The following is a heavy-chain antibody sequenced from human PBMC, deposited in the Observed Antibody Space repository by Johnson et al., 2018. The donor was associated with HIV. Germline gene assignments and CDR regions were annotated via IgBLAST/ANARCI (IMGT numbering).Heavy chain of an antibody. V-gene: IGHV3-30*03. J-gene: IGHJ3*02. CDR2: ISYDGSNK. CDR3: ARGLQTMIIVVTRGAFDI. CDR1: GFTFRSYG. Sequence: QVQVVESGGGVVQPGRSLRLSCAASGFTFRSYGMHWVRQAPGKGLEWVAVISYDGSNKYYADSVEGRFTIFSDNSKNTLYLQMHNLRAEDTAVYYCARGLQTMIIVVTRGAFDIWGQGTMVTVSS. D-gene: IGHD3-22*01.